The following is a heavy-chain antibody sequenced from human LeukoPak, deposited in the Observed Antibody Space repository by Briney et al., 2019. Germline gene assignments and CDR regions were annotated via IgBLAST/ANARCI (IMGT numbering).Heavy chain of an antibody. J-gene: IGHJ4*02. CDR2: IYHSGST. Sequence: PSETLSLTCAVSGGSISSGGYPWSWIRQPPGKGLEWIGYIYHSGSTYYNPSLKSRVIISVDRSKNLFSLRMTSVTAADTAVYYCARGHSSSWYEAVFFDYWGQGTLVIVSS. D-gene: IGHD6-13*01. CDR3: ARGHSSSWYEAVFFDY. CDR1: GGSISSGGYP. V-gene: IGHV4-30-2*01.